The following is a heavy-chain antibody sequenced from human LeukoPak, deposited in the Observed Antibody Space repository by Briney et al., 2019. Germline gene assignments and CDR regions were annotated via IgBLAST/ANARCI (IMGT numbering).Heavy chain of an antibody. CDR2: TSYDGGNK. V-gene: IGHV3-30*04. CDR3: ARGGYFDILTGYYQTQYYYPMDV. CDR1: GFTFSSYA. D-gene: IGHD3-9*01. Sequence: GESLKISCAASGFTFSSYAMHWVRQAPGKGLEWVAVTSYDGGNKFYGDSVKGRFTISRDNSKSTMYLEVSSLRAEDPAVYYCARGGYFDILTGYYQTQYYYPMDVWGRGTTVTVSS. J-gene: IGHJ6*02.